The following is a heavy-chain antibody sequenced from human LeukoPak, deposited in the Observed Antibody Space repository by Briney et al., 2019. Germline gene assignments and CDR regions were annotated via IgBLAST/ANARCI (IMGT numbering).Heavy chain of an antibody. CDR1: GDSVSSNSAA. Sequence: SQTLSLTCAISGDSVSSNSAAWNWVRQSPSRGLEWLGRTYYRSKWFNDYSISVKSRITVNLDTSKNQFSLQLTSVTPEDTAVYYCARDGGLGLDYFDYWGQGTLVTVSS. CDR3: ARDGGLGLDYFDY. V-gene: IGHV6-1*01. CDR2: TYYRSKWFN. D-gene: IGHD3-16*01. J-gene: IGHJ4*02.